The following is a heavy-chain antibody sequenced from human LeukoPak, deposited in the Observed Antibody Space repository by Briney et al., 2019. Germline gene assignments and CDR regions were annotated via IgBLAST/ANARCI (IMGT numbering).Heavy chain of an antibody. D-gene: IGHD3-22*01. V-gene: IGHV4-39*01. Sequence: SETLSLTCTVSGGSISSSSYYWGWIRQPPGKGLEWIGSIYYSGSTYYTPSLQSRVPISVDTSKNQFSLKLSSVTAADTAVYYCARLPHTNYYDSSGYYFSFDYWGQGTLVTVSS. CDR3: ARLPHTNYYDSSGYYFSFDY. J-gene: IGHJ4*02. CDR1: GGSISSSSYY. CDR2: IYYSGST.